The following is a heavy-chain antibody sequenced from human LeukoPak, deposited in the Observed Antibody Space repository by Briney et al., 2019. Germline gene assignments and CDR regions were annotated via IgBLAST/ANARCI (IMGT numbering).Heavy chain of an antibody. J-gene: IGHJ4*02. V-gene: IGHV3-74*01. CDR2: INSDGSST. CDR3: ARGYDSSGYYSYYFDY. D-gene: IGHD3-22*01. CDR1: GFTFSDYW. Sequence: GGSLRLSCAASGFTFSDYWMHWVRQVPGKGLVWVSRINSDGSSTTYADSVRGRFTISRDYAKNTLYLQMNNLRAEDTAVYYCARGYDSSGYYSYYFDYWGQGTLVTVSS.